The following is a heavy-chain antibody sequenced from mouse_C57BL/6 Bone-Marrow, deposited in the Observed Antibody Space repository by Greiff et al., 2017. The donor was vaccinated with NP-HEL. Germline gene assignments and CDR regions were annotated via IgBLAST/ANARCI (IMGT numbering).Heavy chain of an antibody. CDR2: IYPGSGNT. J-gene: IGHJ2*01. D-gene: IGHD2-10*02. Sequence: VQLQQSGAELVRPGASVKLSCKASGYTFTDYYINWVKQRPGQGLEWIARIYPGSGNTYYNEKFKGKATLTAEKSSSTAYMQLSSLTSEDSAVYFCAKEGGYGNYDYFDYWGQGTTLTVSS. CDR3: AKEGGYGNYDYFDY. CDR1: GYTFTDYY. V-gene: IGHV1-76*01.